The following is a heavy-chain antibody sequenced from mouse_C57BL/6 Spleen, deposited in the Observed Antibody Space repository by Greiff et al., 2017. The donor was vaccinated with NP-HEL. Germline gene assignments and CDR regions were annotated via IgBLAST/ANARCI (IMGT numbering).Heavy chain of an antibody. V-gene: IGHV1-82*01. J-gene: IGHJ3*01. CDR1: GYAFSSSW. Sequence: QVQLQQSGPELVKPGASVKISCKASGYAFSSSWMNWVKQRPGKGLEWIGRIYPGDGDTKYNGKFKGKATLTADKSSSTAYMQLSSLTSEDSAVYFCARSGDDGYYAWFAYWGQGTLVTVS. D-gene: IGHD2-3*01. CDR2: IYPGDGDT. CDR3: ARSGDDGYYAWFAY.